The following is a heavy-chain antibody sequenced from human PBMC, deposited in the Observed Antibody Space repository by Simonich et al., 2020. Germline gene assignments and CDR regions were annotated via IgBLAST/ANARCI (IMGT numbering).Heavy chain of an antibody. CDR1: GYTFTGYY. V-gene: IGHV1-2*02. Sequence: QVQLVQSGAEVKKPGASVKVSCKASGYTFTGYYMHWVRQAPGQGLEWMGGINPNSGGTNYAQKCQGRVTMPRDTSISTAYMELSRLRSDDTAVYYCARGPRWTGDDAFDIWGQGTMVTVSS. D-gene: IGHD7-27*01. J-gene: IGHJ3*02. CDR2: INPNSGGT. CDR3: ARGPRWTGDDAFDI.